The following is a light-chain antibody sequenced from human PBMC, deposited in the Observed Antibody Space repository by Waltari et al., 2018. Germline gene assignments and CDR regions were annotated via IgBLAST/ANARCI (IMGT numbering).Light chain of an antibody. CDR2: LDT. CDR1: KLGDKS. V-gene: IGLV3-1*01. J-gene: IGLJ1*01. CDR3: QAWDSSTYV. Sequence: SYELTQPPSVSVSPGQTASITCSGDKLGDKSACWYQQTPGQSPVLVIYLDTKRPSAIPERFSGSKSGNTATLTISGTQTMDEADYYCQAWDSSTYVFGTGTKVTVL.